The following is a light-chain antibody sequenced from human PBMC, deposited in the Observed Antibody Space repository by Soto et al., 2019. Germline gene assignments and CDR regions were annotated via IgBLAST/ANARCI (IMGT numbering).Light chain of an antibody. J-gene: IGKJ4*01. Sequence: EIVMTQSPATLSVSPGERATLSCRASQSVSSNLAWYQQKPGQAPRLLMYDASTRATGIPARFSGSGSGTDFTLTISSLEPEDFAVYYCQQHAHWPLTFGGG. V-gene: IGKV3-15*01. CDR3: QQHAHWPLT. CDR1: QSVSSN. CDR2: DAS.